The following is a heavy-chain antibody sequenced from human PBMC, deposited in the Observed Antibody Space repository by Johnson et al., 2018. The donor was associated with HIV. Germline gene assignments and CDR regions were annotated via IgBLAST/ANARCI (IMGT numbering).Heavy chain of an antibody. V-gene: IGHV3-7*01. CDR1: GFTFSRYW. CDR3: ARDWYCTNGVCYFGAFDV. J-gene: IGHJ3*01. D-gene: IGHD2-8*01. Sequence: EVQVVESGGGLVQPGGSLRLSCVASGFTFSRYWMSWVRQAPGKGLEWVANINQDGSEKYYVDSVKGRITISRDNAKNSLYLQMNSLRAEDTAVYYCARDWYCTNGVCYFGAFDVWGQGTRVTVSS. CDR2: INQDGSEK.